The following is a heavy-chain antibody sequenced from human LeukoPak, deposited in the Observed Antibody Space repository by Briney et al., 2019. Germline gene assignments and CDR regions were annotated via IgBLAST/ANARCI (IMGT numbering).Heavy chain of an antibody. D-gene: IGHD6-13*01. CDR1: GFTFSSYG. V-gene: IGHV3-33*08. CDR3: ARGIAAASDVDYGMDV. Sequence: GGSLRLSCAASGFTFSSYGMHWVRQAPGEGLEWVAVIWYDGSNKYYADSVKGRFTISRDNSKNTLYLQMNSLRAEDTAVYYCARGIAAASDVDYGMDVWGQGTTVTVSS. CDR2: IWYDGSNK. J-gene: IGHJ6*02.